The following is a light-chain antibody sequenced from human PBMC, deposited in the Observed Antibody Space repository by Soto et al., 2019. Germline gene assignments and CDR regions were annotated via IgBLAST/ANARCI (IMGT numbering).Light chain of an antibody. CDR1: SSDVGGYIW. CDR3: VSNKSRSTYA. Sequence: QSVLTQPASLSGSPGQSITISCTGTSSDVGGYIWVSWYQHHPGKAPKLVIYDVYQRPSGVSSRFSGSKSGNTAFLTISGLQTEDEADYYCVSNKSRSTYAFASGTKVTVL. J-gene: IGLJ1*01. V-gene: IGLV2-14*01. CDR2: DVY.